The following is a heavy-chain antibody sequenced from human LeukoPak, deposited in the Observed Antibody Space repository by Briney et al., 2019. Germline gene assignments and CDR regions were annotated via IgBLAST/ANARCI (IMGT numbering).Heavy chain of an antibody. V-gene: IGHV1-18*01. Sequence: ASVKVSCKASGYTFTSYGISWVRQAPGQGLEWMGWISAYNGNTNYAQKLQGRVTMTTDTSTSTAYMELRSLRSDDTAVYYCARGGGHCSSTSCQGAFDLWGQGTMVTVSS. J-gene: IGHJ3*01. CDR1: GYTFTSYG. CDR2: ISAYNGNT. D-gene: IGHD2-2*03. CDR3: ARGGGHCSSTSCQGAFDL.